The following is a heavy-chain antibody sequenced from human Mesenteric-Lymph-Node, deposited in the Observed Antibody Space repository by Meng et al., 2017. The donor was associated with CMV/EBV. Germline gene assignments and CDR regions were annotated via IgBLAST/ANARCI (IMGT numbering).Heavy chain of an antibody. Sequence: GESLKISCAASGFTFSSYAMSWVRQAPGKGLEWVSAISGSGGSTYYADSVKDRFTISRDNSKNTLYLQMNSLRAEDTAVYYCAKEYYDSSGYHQGWGQGTLVTVSS. V-gene: IGHV3-23*01. J-gene: IGHJ4*02. CDR3: AKEYYDSSGYHQG. CDR2: ISGSGGST. CDR1: GFTFSSYA. D-gene: IGHD3-22*01.